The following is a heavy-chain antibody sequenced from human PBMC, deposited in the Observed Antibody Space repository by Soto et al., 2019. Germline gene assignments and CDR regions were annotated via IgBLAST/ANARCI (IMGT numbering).Heavy chain of an antibody. V-gene: IGHV3-23*01. Sequence: GGSLRLSCAASGFTFSSYAMSWVRQAPGKGLEWVSAISGSGGSTYYRDSVKGRFTISRDNSKNTLYLQMNSLTAEDTALYYCARDGFTRTPHFYLDFWGQGTLVTVSS. D-gene: IGHD3-3*02. J-gene: IGHJ4*02. CDR3: ARDGFTRTPHFYLDF. CDR2: ISGSGGST. CDR1: GFTFSSYA.